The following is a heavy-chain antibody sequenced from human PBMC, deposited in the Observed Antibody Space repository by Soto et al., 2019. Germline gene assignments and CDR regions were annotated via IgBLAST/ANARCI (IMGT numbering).Heavy chain of an antibody. CDR2: IDSDGSDT. D-gene: IGHD5-12*01. Sequence: EVQLVESGGGLVQPGGSLRLSCAASGFTFSNYLMHSVRQGPGKGLVWVSRIDSDGSDTIYADSVKGRFTISRDNAKNTLFLQMHSLRAEDMGVYYCARDGYIGFDYWGQGTLVTVSS. J-gene: IGHJ4*02. CDR3: ARDGYIGFDY. V-gene: IGHV3-74*01. CDR1: GFTFSNYL.